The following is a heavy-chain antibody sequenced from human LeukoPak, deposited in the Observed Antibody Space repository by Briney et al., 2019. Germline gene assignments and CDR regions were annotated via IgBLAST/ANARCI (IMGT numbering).Heavy chain of an antibody. Sequence: SETLSLTCTVSGYSISSGYYWGWIRQPPGKGLEWIGSIYHSGSTYYNPSLKSRVTISVDTSKNQFSLKLSSVTAADTAVYYCAKDPDGDYVSYWGQGTLVTVSS. CDR1: GYSISSGYY. D-gene: IGHD4-17*01. V-gene: IGHV4-38-2*02. J-gene: IGHJ4*02. CDR3: AKDPDGDYVSY. CDR2: IYHSGST.